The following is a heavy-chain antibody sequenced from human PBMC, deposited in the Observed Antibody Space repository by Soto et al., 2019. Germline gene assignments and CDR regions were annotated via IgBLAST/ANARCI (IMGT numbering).Heavy chain of an antibody. V-gene: IGHV5-51*01. D-gene: IGHD3-22*01. J-gene: IGHJ4*02. Sequence: GESLKISCKGSGYSFTSYWIGWVRQMPGKGLEWMGIIYPGDSDTRCSPSFQGQVTISADKSISTAYLQWSSLKASDTAMYYCARSLYYYDSSGPRGDYFDYWGQGTLVTVSS. CDR2: IYPGDSDT. CDR3: ARSLYYYDSSGPRGDYFDY. CDR1: GYSFTSYW.